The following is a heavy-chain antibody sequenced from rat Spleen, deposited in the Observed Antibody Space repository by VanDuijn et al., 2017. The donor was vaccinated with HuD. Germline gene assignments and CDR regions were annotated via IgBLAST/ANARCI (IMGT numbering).Heavy chain of an antibody. CDR1: GFTFSDYS. Sequence: EVELVESGGGLVQPGRSLKLSCAASGFTFSDYSMAWVRQAPKKGPEWVATIIYDGSGTYYRDSVRGRFTISRDNAKSTLYLQMDSLRSEDTATYYCTTWDYYDNRFDYWGQGVMVTVSS. CDR2: IIYDGSGT. J-gene: IGHJ2*01. V-gene: IGHV5S10*01. CDR3: TTWDYYDNRFDY. D-gene: IGHD1-6*01.